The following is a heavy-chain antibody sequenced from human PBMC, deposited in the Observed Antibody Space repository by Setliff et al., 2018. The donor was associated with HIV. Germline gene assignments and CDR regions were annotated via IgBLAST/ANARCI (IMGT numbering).Heavy chain of an antibody. CDR3: ARAYNVYDYRFDSSGYDY. J-gene: IGHJ4*02. CDR1: GFTFSDYY. CDR2: ISSRGSTI. Sequence: GGSLRLSCAASGFTFSDYYMSWIRQAPGKGLEFISYISSRGSTIYYADSVKGRFTISRDNAKNSLYLQMNSLKAEDTAVYYCARAYNVYDYRFDSSGYDYWGQGTLVTVSS. D-gene: IGHD3-22*01. V-gene: IGHV3-11*01.